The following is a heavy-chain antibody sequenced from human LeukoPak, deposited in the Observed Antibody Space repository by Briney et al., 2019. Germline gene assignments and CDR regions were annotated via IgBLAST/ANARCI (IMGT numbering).Heavy chain of an antibody. Sequence: NSGASLQISCKGSGYRFTSYWIGWVRPLPGKGLEWMGIIYPGDSDTRYSPSFQGQVTISADKSISTAYLQWSSLKASDTAMYYCARQSSTSRIRPRYLDYWGQGTLVTVSS. J-gene: IGHJ4*02. CDR2: IYPGDSDT. CDR1: GYRFTSYW. D-gene: IGHD2-2*01. V-gene: IGHV5-51*01. CDR3: ARQSSTSRIRPRYLDY.